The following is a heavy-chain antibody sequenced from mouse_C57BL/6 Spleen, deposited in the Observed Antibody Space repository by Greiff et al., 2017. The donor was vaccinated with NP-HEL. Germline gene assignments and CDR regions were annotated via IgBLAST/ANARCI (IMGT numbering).Heavy chain of an antibody. D-gene: IGHD1-1*01. J-gene: IGHJ4*01. CDR2: INPNNGGT. V-gene: IGHV1-26*01. CDR3: AITTVVAPRAMDY. Sequence: EVQLQQSGPELVKPGASVKISCKASGYTFTDYYMNWVKQSHGKSLEWIGDINPNNGGTSYNQKFKGKATLTVDKSSSTAYMELRSLTSEDSAVYYCAITTVVAPRAMDYWGQGTSVTVSS. CDR1: GYTFTDYY.